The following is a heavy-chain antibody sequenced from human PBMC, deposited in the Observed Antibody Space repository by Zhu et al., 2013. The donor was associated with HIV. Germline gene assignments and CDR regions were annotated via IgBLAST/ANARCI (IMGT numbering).Heavy chain of an antibody. V-gene: IGHV1-46*01. CDR3: ARDQVAYCGGDCSRGAFDI. D-gene: IGHD2-21*02. CDR2: INPSGGST. Sequence: QVQLVQSGAEVRKPGASVKVSCKASGYTFTDYYMHWVRQAPGQGLEWMGIINPSGGSTSYAQKFQGRVTMTRDTSTSTVYMELSSLRSEDTAVYYCARDQVAYCGGDCSRGAFDIWGQGTKVTVSS. CDR1: GYTFTDYY. J-gene: IGHJ3*02.